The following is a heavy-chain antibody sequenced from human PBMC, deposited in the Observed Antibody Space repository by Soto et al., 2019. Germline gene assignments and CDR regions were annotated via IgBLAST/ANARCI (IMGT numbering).Heavy chain of an antibody. Sequence: QVQLVQSGAEVRKPGSSVKVSRKASGGTFSTYAISWVRQAPGQGLEWMGGIIPMFGTAKYAQRFQGRFTITADGSTSTASMELTSLRSEDTALYFCARTQGAEFQLLYAFDIWGQGTMVTVSS. V-gene: IGHV1-69*01. CDR1: GGTFSTYA. CDR2: IIPMFGTA. CDR3: ARTQGAEFQLLYAFDI. D-gene: IGHD2-2*01. J-gene: IGHJ3*02.